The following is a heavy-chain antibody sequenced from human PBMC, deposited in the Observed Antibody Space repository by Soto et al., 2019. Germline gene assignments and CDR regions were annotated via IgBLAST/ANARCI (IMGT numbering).Heavy chain of an antibody. CDR2: INAGNGNT. Sequence: QVQLVQSGAEVKKPGASVKVSYKASGYTFTSYAMHWVRQAPGQRLEWMGWINAGNGNTKYSQKFQGRVTITRDTSASTAYMELSSLRSEDTAVYYCARSDGPLGDYWGQGTLVTVSS. CDR1: GYTFTSYA. D-gene: IGHD4-17*01. J-gene: IGHJ4*02. V-gene: IGHV1-3*01. CDR3: ARSDGPLGDY.